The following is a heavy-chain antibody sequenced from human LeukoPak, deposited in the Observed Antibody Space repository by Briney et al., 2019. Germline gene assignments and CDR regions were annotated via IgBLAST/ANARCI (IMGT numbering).Heavy chain of an antibody. Sequence: GGSLRLSCAASGFTFSSYSMNWVRQAPGKGLEWVSSISSSSSYTYYADSVKGRFTISRDNAKNSLYLQMNSLRAEDTAMYFCARAFSGWVFDAFDIWGQGTMVTVSS. CDR1: GFTFSSYS. CDR2: ISSSSSYT. CDR3: ARAFSGWVFDAFDI. D-gene: IGHD6-19*01. V-gene: IGHV3-21*01. J-gene: IGHJ3*02.